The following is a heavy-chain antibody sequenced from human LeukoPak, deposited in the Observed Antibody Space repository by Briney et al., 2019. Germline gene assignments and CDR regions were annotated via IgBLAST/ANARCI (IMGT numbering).Heavy chain of an antibody. V-gene: IGHV4-4*07. Sequence: SEALSLTCTVSGDSISSYYWSWIRQPAGKGLEWIGRIYTSGSTNYNPSLKSRVTMLVDTSKNQFSLKLSSVTAADTAVYYCARDWGRKGYSANAWFDPWGQRTLVTVSS. CDR2: IYTSGST. D-gene: IGHD6-13*01. J-gene: IGHJ5*02. CDR3: ARDWGRKGYSANAWFDP. CDR1: GDSISSYY.